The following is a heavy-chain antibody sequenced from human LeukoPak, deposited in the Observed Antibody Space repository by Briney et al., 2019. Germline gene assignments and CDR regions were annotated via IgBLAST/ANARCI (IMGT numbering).Heavy chain of an antibody. CDR3: AGTGTTGSYCYYMDV. J-gene: IGHJ6*03. CDR2: IIPIFGTA. V-gene: IGHV1-69*05. CDR1: GGTFSSYA. Sequence: GSSVKVSCKASGGTFSSYAISWVRQAPGQGLEWMGGIIPIFGTANYAQKFQGRVTITTDESTSTAYMELSSLRSEDTAVYYCAGTGTTGSYCYYMDVWGKGTTVTVSS. D-gene: IGHD1-7*01.